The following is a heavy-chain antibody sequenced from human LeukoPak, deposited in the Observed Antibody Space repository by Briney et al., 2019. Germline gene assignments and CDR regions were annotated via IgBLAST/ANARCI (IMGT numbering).Heavy chain of an antibody. Sequence: GSLRLSCAASGFTFSSYGMHWVRQPPGKGLEWIGSIYYSGSTYYNPSLKSRVTISVDTSKNQFSLKLSSVTAADTAVYYCARDGGYDSIRRSLQNWGQGTLVTVSS. D-gene: IGHD3-22*01. V-gene: IGHV4-39*07. CDR3: ARDGGYDSIRRSLQN. J-gene: IGHJ4*02. CDR1: GFTFSSYG. CDR2: IYYSGST.